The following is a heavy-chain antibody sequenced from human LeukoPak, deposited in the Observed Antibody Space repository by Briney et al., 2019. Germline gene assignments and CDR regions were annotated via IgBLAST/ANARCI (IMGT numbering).Heavy chain of an antibody. Sequence: GGSLRLSCAASGFTFSSYSMNWVRQATGKGLEWVSAIGTAGDTYYPGSVKGRFTISRENAKNSLYLQMNSLRAGDTAVYYCARGVTMVRGVILPYAFDIWGQGTMVTVSS. CDR3: ARGVTMVRGVILPYAFDI. V-gene: IGHV3-13*01. CDR1: GFTFSSYS. CDR2: IGTAGDT. J-gene: IGHJ3*02. D-gene: IGHD3-10*01.